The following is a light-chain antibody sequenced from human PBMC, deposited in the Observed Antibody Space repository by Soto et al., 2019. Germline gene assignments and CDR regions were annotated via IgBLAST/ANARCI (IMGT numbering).Light chain of an antibody. CDR1: QRISSRY. CDR2: GAS. V-gene: IGKV3-20*01. CDR3: HRYGSSPPFT. Sequence: EIVLTQSPGTLSLSPGERANISCRASQRISSRYLAWYQQKHGQAPMRLISGASTMSTGLPDRFSGSGSGTDFTLTIIRLETEDLAVYFCHRYGSSPPFTFGKGTKVEI. J-gene: IGKJ2*01.